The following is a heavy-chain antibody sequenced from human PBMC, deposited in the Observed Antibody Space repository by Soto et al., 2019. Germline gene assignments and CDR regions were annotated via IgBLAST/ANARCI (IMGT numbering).Heavy chain of an antibody. CDR2: ISGSGGST. CDR3: AKAALVVVITTLDY. D-gene: IGHD3-22*01. Sequence: VQLVESGGGVVQPGRSLRLSCAASGFTFSSYGMHWVRQAPGKGLEWVSAISGSGGSTYYADSVKGRFTISRDNSKNTLYLQMNSLRAEDTAVYYCAKAALVVVITTLDYWGQGTLVTVSS. J-gene: IGHJ4*02. V-gene: IGHV3-23*04. CDR1: GFTFSSYG.